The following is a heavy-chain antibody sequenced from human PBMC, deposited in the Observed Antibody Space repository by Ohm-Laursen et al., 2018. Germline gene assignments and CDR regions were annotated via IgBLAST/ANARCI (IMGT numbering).Heavy chain of an antibody. CDR2: MEQDGSEK. J-gene: IGHJ4*02. CDR1: GFTFSTYW. CDR3: ARGPSGTATIG. D-gene: IGHD5-24*01. Sequence: SLRLSCSASGFTFSTYWMNWIRQAPGKGLEWVANMEQDGSEKNYVESVKGRFTISRDNAKNSLYLQMNSLRAEDTAVYYCARGPSGTATIGRGQGTLVTVSS. V-gene: IGHV3-7*04.